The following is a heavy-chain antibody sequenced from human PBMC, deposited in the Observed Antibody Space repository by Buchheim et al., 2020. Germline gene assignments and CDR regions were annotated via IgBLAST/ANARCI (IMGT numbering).Heavy chain of an antibody. D-gene: IGHD5-12*01. CDR3: ARDPGEYSGYDPYFDY. Sequence: QVQLVQSGAEVKKPGASVKVSCKASGYTFTGYYMHWVRQAPGQGLEWMGWINPNSGGPNYAQKFQGWVTMTRDTSISTAYMELSRLRSDDTAVYYCARDPGEYSGYDPYFDYWGQGTL. CDR1: GYTFTGYY. J-gene: IGHJ4*02. V-gene: IGHV1-2*04. CDR2: INPNSGGP.